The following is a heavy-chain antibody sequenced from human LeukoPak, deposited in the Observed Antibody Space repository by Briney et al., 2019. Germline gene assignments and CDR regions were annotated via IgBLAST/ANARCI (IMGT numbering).Heavy chain of an antibody. CDR3: ARVIGEVDIAAAGIRGYYFDY. CDR2: IIPIFGTA. CDR1: GGTFSSYA. V-gene: IGHV1-69*05. J-gene: IGHJ4*02. Sequence: GASVKVSCKASGGTFSSYAISWVRQAPGQGLEWMGGIIPIFGTANYAQKFQGRVTITTDESTSTAYMELSSLRSEDTAVYYCARVIGEVDIAAAGIRGYYFDYWGQGTLVTVSS. D-gene: IGHD6-13*01.